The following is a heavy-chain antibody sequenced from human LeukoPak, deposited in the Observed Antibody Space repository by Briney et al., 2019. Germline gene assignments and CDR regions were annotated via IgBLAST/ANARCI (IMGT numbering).Heavy chain of an antibody. V-gene: IGHV1-18*01. CDR2: ISAYNGNT. Sequence: ASVKVSCKASGYTFTSYVISWVRQAPGQGLEWMGWISAYNGNTNYAQKLQGRVTMTTDTSTSTAYMELRSLRSDDTAVYYCARDLLRYYYDSSGYSLAFDYWGQGTLVTVSS. D-gene: IGHD3-22*01. J-gene: IGHJ4*02. CDR3: ARDLLRYYYDSSGYSLAFDY. CDR1: GYTFTSYV.